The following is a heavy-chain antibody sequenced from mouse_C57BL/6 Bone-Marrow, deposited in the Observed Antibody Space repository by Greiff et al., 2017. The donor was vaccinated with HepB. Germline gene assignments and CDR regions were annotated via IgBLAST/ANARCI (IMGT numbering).Heavy chain of an antibody. CDR3: ASTHYYGSSYGDY. CDR1: GYTFTSYW. V-gene: IGHV1-55*01. CDR2: IYPGSGST. D-gene: IGHD1-1*01. Sequence: VQLQQSGAELVKPGASVKMSCKASGYTFTSYWITWVKQRPGQGLEWIGDIYPGSGSTNYNEKFKSKATLTVDTSSSTAYMQLSSLTSEDSAVYYCASTHYYGSSYGDYWGQGTTLTVSS. J-gene: IGHJ2*01.